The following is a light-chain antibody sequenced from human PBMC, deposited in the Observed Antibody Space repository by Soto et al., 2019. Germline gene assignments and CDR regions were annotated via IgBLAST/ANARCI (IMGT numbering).Light chain of an antibody. J-gene: IGLJ2*01. CDR3: QSYDSSNQV. CDR2: EDN. V-gene: IGLV6-57*01. Sequence: NFMLTQPHSVSASPGKTVTISCTRSSGSIASNYVQWYQQRPGSSPTTVIYEDNQRPSGVPDRFSGSIDSSSNSASLTISGLKTEDEADYYCQSYDSSNQVFGRGTKVTVL. CDR1: SGSIASNY.